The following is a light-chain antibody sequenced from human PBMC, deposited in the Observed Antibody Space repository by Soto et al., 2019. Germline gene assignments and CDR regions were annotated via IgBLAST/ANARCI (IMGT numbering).Light chain of an antibody. CDR2: KAS. Sequence: DIQITQAPSTLSASVGDRVTITCRASQSISSWLAWYQQKPGKAPRLLIYKASTLESGVPSRFSGSGSGTDVTLTISSLQPDDFATYYCQQYSTYWTFGQGTKVDIK. V-gene: IGKV1-5*03. J-gene: IGKJ1*01. CDR3: QQYSTYWT. CDR1: QSISSW.